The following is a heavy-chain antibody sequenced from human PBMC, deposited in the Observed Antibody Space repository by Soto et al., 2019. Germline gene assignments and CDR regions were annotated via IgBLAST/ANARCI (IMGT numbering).Heavy chain of an antibody. CDR1: GFTFSSNG. D-gene: IGHD3-22*01. V-gene: IGHV3-33*03. CDR2: IWYNGNKK. CDR3: VVDTSGLLDY. Sequence: PGGSLRLSCAASGFTFSSNGMHWVRQAPGKGLEWVAVIWYNGNKKYYGDSVRGRFTISRDNSKNTLYLEMNSLRAEDTAVYYCVVDTSGLLDYWGQGTQVT. J-gene: IGHJ4*02.